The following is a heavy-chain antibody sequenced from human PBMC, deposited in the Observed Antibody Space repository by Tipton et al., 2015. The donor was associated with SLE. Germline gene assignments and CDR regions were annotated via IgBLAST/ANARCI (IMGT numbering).Heavy chain of an antibody. Sequence: TLSLTCVVYGESFSAFYWNWIRQSPGKGLEWIGESNHSGTTNYNPSLKSRVSISVDTSKNQFSLTLTSATAADTAVYYCARAFHGFDIWGQGTTVTVSS. CDR2: SNHSGTT. CDR1: GESFSAFY. J-gene: IGHJ3*02. V-gene: IGHV4-34*01. CDR3: ARAFHGFDI. D-gene: IGHD3-16*01.